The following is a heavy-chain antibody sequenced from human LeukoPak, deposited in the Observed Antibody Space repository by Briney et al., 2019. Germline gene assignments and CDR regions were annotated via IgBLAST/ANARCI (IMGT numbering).Heavy chain of an antibody. V-gene: IGHV3-21*01. J-gene: IGHJ4*02. D-gene: IGHD4-11*01. CDR3: ASPLQGEYYFDY. CDR1: GFTFSSHS. Sequence: GGSLRLSCAASGFTFSSHSMNWVRQAPGKGLEWVSSISSSSSYIYYADSVKGRFTISRDNAKNSLYLQMNSLRAEDTAVYYCASPLQGEYYFDYWGQGTLVTVSS. CDR2: ISSSSSYI.